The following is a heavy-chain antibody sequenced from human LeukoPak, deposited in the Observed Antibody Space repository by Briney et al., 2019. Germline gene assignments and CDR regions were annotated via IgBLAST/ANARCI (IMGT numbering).Heavy chain of an antibody. V-gene: IGHV3-21*03. CDR2: ISSSSSYI. CDR3: TSYNDRDAFNI. Sequence: GGSLRLSCAASGFTFSSYSMNWVRQAPGKGLEWVSSISSSSSYIYYADSVKGRFTISRDNAKNSLYLQMNSLRTEDTAVYYCTSYNDRDAFNIWGQGTMVTVS. CDR1: GFTFSSYS. J-gene: IGHJ3*02. D-gene: IGHD3-3*01.